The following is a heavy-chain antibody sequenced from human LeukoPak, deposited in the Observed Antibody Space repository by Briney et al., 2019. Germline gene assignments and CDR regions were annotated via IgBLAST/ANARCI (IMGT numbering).Heavy chain of an antibody. V-gene: IGHV3-48*01. CDR1: GFTFSVYS. Sequence: PGGSLRLSCAASGFTFSVYSMNWVRQAPGKGLEWISYISSSTTIYYADSVKGRFTISRDNAKNSLYLQLNSLGAEDTAVYYCAREYSSSSGRSFDFWGQGILVTVSS. CDR3: AREYSSSSGRSFDF. J-gene: IGHJ4*02. CDR2: ISSSTTI. D-gene: IGHD6-6*01.